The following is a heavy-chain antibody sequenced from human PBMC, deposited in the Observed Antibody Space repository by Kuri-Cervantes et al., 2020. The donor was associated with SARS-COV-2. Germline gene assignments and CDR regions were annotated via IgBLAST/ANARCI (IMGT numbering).Heavy chain of an antibody. CDR1: GLAFYNYA. V-gene: IGHV3-23*01. Sequence: GGSLRLSCAASGLAFYNYAMSWVRQAPGKGLEWVSSITGSGTNRYYADSVKGRFTISRDNSKNTLYLQMNSLRAEDTAVYYCAKLGILEWLSFDYWGQGTLVTVSS. D-gene: IGHD3-3*01. J-gene: IGHJ4*02. CDR2: ITGSGTNR. CDR3: AKLGILEWLSFDY.